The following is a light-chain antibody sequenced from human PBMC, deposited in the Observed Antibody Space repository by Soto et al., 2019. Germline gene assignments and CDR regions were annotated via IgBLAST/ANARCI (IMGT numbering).Light chain of an antibody. CDR2: GAS. Sequence: EIVLTQSPGTLSLSPGERATLSCRASQSVSSSYLAWYQQKPGQAPRLLIYGASSRATGIPDRFSGSGSGTDFTLTISKLETEDLAVYYCQQYGSSPPLTFGPGTKVDIK. V-gene: IGKV3-20*01. CDR1: QSVSSSY. CDR3: QQYGSSPPLT. J-gene: IGKJ3*01.